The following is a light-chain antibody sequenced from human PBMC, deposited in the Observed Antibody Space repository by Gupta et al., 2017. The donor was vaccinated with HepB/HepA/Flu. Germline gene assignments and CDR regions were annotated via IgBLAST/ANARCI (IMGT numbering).Light chain of an antibody. CDR2: GTS. J-gene: IGKJ4*01. V-gene: IGKV3-15*01. Sequence: EIVMTQSPATLSVSPGERATLSCRASQSVSGHLAWYRQKPGQPPRLLIYGTSTRSTGIPARFSGSGSETEFTLTISSLQSEDFAVYYCQHDHNCPLTFGRGTKMEIK. CDR3: QHDHNCPLT. CDR1: QSVSGH.